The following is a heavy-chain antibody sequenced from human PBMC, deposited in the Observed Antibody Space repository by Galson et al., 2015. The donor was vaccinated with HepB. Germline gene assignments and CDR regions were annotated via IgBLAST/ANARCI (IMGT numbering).Heavy chain of an antibody. V-gene: IGHV1-3*01. D-gene: IGHD5-24*01. J-gene: IGHJ6*02. CDR3: ARELRRDGYNKNYYGMDV. Sequence: SVKVSCKASGYTFTSYAMHWVRQAPGQRLEWMGWINAGNGNTKYSQKFQGRVTITRDTSASTAYMELSSLRSEDTAVYYCARELRRDGYNKNYYGMDVWGQGTTVTVSS. CDR2: INAGNGNT. CDR1: GYTFTSYA.